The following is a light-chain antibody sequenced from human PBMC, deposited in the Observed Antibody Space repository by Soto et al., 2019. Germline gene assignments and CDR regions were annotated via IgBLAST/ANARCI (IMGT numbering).Light chain of an antibody. CDR2: IAS. CDR1: QSVSSNY. V-gene: IGKV3-20*01. J-gene: IGKJ1*01. CDR3: QQYGSSPWT. Sequence: EIVLTQSPGTLSLSGGERATLSCRASQSVSSNYLAWYQQKTGQTPRLLIYIASSRAPGIPDRFSGSGSGTHFTLTISRVEPEDFAVYYCQQYGSSPWTFGQGTKVEIK.